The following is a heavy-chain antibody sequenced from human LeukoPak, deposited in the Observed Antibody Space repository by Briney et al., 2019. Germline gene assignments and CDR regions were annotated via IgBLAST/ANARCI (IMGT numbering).Heavy chain of an antibody. CDR2: MNPNSGNT. J-gene: IGHJ4*02. CDR1: GYTFTSYD. Sequence: ASVKVSCKASGYTFTSYDINWVRQATGQGLEWMGWMNPNSGNTGYAQKFQGRVTMTRNTSISTAYMELSSLRSEDTAVYYCARTVSGYEDFDYWGQGTLVTVSS. CDR3: ARTVSGYEDFDY. D-gene: IGHD5-12*01. V-gene: IGHV1-8*01.